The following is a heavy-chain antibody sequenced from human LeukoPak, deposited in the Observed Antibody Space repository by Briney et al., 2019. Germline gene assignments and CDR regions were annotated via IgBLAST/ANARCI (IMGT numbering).Heavy chain of an antibody. CDR3: ARLARFFDWSQADAFDI. J-gene: IGHJ3*02. Sequence: GGSLRLSCAASGFTFRTYWMHWVRQAPGKGLVWVSRINSDGSSTSYADSVKGRFTISRDNTKNSLYLQMNSLRAEDTAVYYCARLARFFDWSQADAFDIWGQGTMVTVSS. CDR1: GFTFRTYW. D-gene: IGHD3-9*01. CDR2: INSDGSST. V-gene: IGHV3-74*01.